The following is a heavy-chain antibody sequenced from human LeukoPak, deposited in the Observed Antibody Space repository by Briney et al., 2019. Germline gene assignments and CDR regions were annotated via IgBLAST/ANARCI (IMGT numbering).Heavy chain of an antibody. D-gene: IGHD6-19*01. J-gene: IGHJ4*02. Sequence: PSGPLSLTCTAPAGSIGRSYWSWIRQPPGGGLEWIGRINSSGSATENRPLKSRVTMSVDTSKNQFSMKRDAVTAADTAVYDCARDPGWHGKYYFDHWGQGTLVTVSS. CDR3: ARDPGWHGKYYFDH. CDR1: AGSIGRSY. V-gene: IGHV4-4*07. CDR2: INSSGSA.